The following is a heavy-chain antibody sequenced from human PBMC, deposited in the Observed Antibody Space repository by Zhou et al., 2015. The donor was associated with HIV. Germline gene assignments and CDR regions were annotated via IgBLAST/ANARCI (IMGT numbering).Heavy chain of an antibody. V-gene: IGHV1-69*12. CDR1: GGTLSSYG. D-gene: IGHD2-2*01. J-gene: IGHJ4*02. Sequence: QVQLVQSGAEVKKPGSSVKVSCKASGGTLSSYGISWVRQAPGQGLEWMGGFIPIFGTVNYAQKFQGRVTITADESTSTAYMELSSLRSDDTAVYYCARGGAAAHYFDYWGQGTLVTVSS. CDR3: ARGGAAAHYFDY. CDR2: FIPIFGTV.